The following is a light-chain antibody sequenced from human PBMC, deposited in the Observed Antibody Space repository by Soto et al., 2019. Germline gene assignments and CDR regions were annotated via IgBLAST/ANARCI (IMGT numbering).Light chain of an antibody. J-gene: IGKJ3*01. CDR3: QQAASFPFT. CDR1: QPIKTW. CDR2: TAS. Sequence: DIQLTQSPASVSAAVGDRINISCRASQPIKTWLAWYQQKPGKGPKLLIYTASPLETGVPSRFSGSGSGTDFTLTISSLQPEDAAIYSCQQAASFPFTLGPG. V-gene: IGKV1-12*02.